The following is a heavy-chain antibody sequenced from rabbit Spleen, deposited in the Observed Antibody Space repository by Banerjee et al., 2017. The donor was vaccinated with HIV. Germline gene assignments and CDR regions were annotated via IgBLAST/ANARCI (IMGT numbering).Heavy chain of an antibody. CDR2: INVYTGKP. D-gene: IGHD3-1*01. CDR1: GFSFSDRDV. J-gene: IGHJ4*01. Sequence: QQQLVESGGGLVKPGAFLTLTCKASGFSFSDRDVMCWVRQAPGKGLQWIACINVYTGKPVYATWAKGRCTMSRASSATVTLQMTSLTAADTATYFCVRDTWHFSLWGQGTLVTVS. CDR3: VRDTWHFSL. V-gene: IGHV1S45*01.